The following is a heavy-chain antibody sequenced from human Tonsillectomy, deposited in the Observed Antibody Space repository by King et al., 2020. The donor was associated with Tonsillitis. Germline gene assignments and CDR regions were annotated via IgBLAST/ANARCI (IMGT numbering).Heavy chain of an antibody. CDR1: GDSISSAISY. D-gene: IGHD3-9*01. J-gene: IGHJ4*02. CDR2: ILRRGTT. V-gene: IGHV4-31*03. CDR3: ARGDFGWPQRYGPLDH. Sequence: VQLQESGPGLVKPSQTLSLTCTVSGDSISSAISYWSWIRQSPGGGLQWIGYILRRGTTYYNPSLRSRVTISLDTSKKQFSLRLDSVTAADTAVYYCARGDFGWPQRYGPLDHWGQGTLVAVSS.